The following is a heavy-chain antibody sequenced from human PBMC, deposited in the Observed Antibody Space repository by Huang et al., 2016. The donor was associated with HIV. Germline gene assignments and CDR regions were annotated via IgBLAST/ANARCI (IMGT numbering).Heavy chain of an antibody. CDR3: AKGSMANAFDI. Sequence: QVQLVESGGGVVQPGGSLRLSCAASGFTFSSYGMHWVRQATGKWREWVAFIRYDGSNKDYADSVRGRFTISRDNSKNTLYLQMNSLRAEDTAVYYCAKGSMANAFDIWGQGTMVTVSS. V-gene: IGHV3-30*02. D-gene: IGHD3-10*01. CDR1: GFTFSSYG. J-gene: IGHJ3*02. CDR2: IRYDGSNK.